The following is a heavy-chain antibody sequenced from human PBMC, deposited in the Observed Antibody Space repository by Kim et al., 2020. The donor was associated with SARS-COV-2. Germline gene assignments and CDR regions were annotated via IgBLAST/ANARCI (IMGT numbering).Heavy chain of an antibody. J-gene: IGHJ5*02. CDR2: SFLIGSP. Sequence: SETLSLTCAVSGGSISSSNWWSWVRQPPGKGLEWIGESFLIGSPTTTPSPRIRSPLPLDKSKTQSSLSLSPLTAPAPPVFNCASRSWGGSLSTRFVDPWG. CDR3: ASRSWGGSLSTRFVDP. V-gene: IGHV4-4*02. D-gene: IGHD3-16*01. CDR1: GGSISSSNW.